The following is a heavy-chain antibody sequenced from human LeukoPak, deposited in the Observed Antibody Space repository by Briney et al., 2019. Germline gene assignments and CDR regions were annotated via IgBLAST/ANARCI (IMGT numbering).Heavy chain of an antibody. CDR3: ARGTMYYYDSSSYPSKTFDY. D-gene: IGHD3-22*01. V-gene: IGHV4-34*01. J-gene: IGHJ4*02. CDR1: GGSFSGYY. Sequence: PSETLSLTCAVYGGSFSGYYWSWIRQPPGKGLEWIGEINHSGSTNYNPSLKSRVTISVDTSKNQFSLKLSSVTAADTAVYYCARGTMYYYDSSSYPSKTFDYWGQGTLVTVSS. CDR2: INHSGST.